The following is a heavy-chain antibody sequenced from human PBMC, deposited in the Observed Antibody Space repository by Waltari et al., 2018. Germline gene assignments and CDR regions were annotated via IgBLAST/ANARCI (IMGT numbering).Heavy chain of an antibody. V-gene: IGHV1-18*01. J-gene: IGHJ4*02. CDR1: GYTFTSYG. CDR2: ISAYNGNT. Sequence: QVQLVQSGAEVKKPGASVKVSCKASGYTFTSYGISWVRQAPGQGLEWMGWISAYNGNTNHAQKAQGRVPMTTNTSTSTAYRGLRSLRSDDTAVYYCARVLLGKDIVVVVAATPDYWGQGTLVTVSS. D-gene: IGHD2-15*01. CDR3: ARVLLGKDIVVVVAATPDY.